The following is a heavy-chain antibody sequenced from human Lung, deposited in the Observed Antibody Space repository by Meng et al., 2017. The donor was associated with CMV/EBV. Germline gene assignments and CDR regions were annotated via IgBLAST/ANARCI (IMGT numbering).Heavy chain of an antibody. CDR1: GFTFSSYS. CDR2: ISSSSSYI. J-gene: IGHJ3*02. Sequence: GESXKISCAASGFTFSSYSMNWVRQAPGKGLEWVSSISSSSSYIYYADSVKGRFTISRDNAKNSLYLQMNSLRAEDTAVYYCARDPPDWNYPRSYAFDIWVQGTMVT. V-gene: IGHV3-21*01. CDR3: ARDPPDWNYPRSYAFDI. D-gene: IGHD1-7*01.